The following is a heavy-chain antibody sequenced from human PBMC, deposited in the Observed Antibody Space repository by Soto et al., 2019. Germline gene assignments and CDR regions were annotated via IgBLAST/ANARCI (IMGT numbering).Heavy chain of an antibody. Sequence: ETLTLTCTVSGGSVSSGSYYSSSIRQPPGKGLEWIGYIYYSGSTNYNPSLKSRVTISVDTSKKQVSLKLSYVSAADSAVYYCANYPATVTSDYWGQGTLVTVSS. CDR3: ANYPATVTSDY. J-gene: IGHJ4*02. V-gene: IGHV4-61*01. D-gene: IGHD4-17*01. CDR2: IYYSGST. CDR1: GGSVSSGSYY.